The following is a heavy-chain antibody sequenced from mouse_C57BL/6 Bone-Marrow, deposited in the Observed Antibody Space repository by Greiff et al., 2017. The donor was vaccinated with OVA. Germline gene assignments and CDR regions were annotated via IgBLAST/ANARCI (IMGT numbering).Heavy chain of an antibody. Sequence: VQLQQSGPELVKPGASVKISCKASGYSFTGYYMNWVKQSPEKSLEWIGEINPNTGGTTYNQKFKAKATLTVDKSSSTAYMQVKSLTSEDSAVYYCARGRAYYYGSSYVRFAYWGQGTLVTVSA. D-gene: IGHD1-1*01. V-gene: IGHV1-42*01. J-gene: IGHJ3*01. CDR3: ARGRAYYYGSSYVRFAY. CDR1: GYSFTGYY. CDR2: INPNTGGT.